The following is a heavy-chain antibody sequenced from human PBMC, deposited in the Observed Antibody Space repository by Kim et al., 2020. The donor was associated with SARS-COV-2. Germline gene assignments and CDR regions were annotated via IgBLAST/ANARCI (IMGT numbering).Heavy chain of an antibody. Sequence: GGSLRLSCAASGFTFSSYGMHWVRQAPGKGLEWVAVISYDGSNKYYADSVKGRFTISRDNSKNTLYLQMNSLRAEDTAVYYCAKDLYDSSGYPTGGQGTLVTVSS. V-gene: IGHV3-30*18. J-gene: IGHJ4*02. D-gene: IGHD3-22*01. CDR3: AKDLYDSSGYPT. CDR1: GFTFSSYG. CDR2: ISYDGSNK.